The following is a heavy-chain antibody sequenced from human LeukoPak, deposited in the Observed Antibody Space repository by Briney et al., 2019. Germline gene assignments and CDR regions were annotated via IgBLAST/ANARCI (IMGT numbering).Heavy chain of an antibody. CDR3: ARGLGDIVVVPAATPDY. D-gene: IGHD2-2*01. Sequence: GGSLRLSCAASGFTFDDYGMSWVRQAPGKGLEWVSGINWNGGSTGYADSVKGRFTISRGNAKNSLYLQMNSLRAEDTALYYRARGLGDIVVVPAATPDYWGQGTLVTVSS. V-gene: IGHV3-20*04. CDR1: GFTFDDYG. J-gene: IGHJ4*02. CDR2: INWNGGST.